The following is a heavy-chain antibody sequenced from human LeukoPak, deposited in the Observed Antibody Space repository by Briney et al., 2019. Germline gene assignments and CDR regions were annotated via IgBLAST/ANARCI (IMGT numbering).Heavy chain of an antibody. CDR2: IYHSGST. Sequence: SETLSLTCTVSGGSISSYYRSWIRQPPGKGLEWIGYIYHSGSTNYNPSLKSRVTISVDTSKNQFSLKLSSVTAADTAVYYCARDHRYSSSWSNYFDYWGQGTLVTVSS. CDR1: GGSISSYY. D-gene: IGHD6-13*01. J-gene: IGHJ4*02. CDR3: ARDHRYSSSWSNYFDY. V-gene: IGHV4-59*01.